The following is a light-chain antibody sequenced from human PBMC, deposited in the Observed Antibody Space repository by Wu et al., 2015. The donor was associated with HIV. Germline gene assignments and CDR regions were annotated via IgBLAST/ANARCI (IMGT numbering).Light chain of an antibody. Sequence: DIRMTQSPSTLSASVGDRVTITCRASQNIDISLAWYQHKPGRAPNLLIYEASSLDTGVPLRFSGSGSGTEFTLTISSLQPDDFATYYCQQYDSLSQTFGQGPSWRSN. J-gene: IGKJ2*01. CDR2: EAS. CDR1: QNIDIS. V-gene: IGKV1-5*01. CDR3: QQYDSLSQT.